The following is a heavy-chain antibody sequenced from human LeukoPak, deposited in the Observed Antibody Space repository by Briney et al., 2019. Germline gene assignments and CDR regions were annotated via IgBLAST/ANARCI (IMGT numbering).Heavy chain of an antibody. CDR1: GFTFSSYA. Sequence: PGGSLRLFCAASGFTFSSYAMSWVRQAPGKGLEWVSAISGSGGSTYYADSVKGRFTISRDNSKSTLYLQMNSLRAEDTAVYYCAKDENIVATTDFDYWGQGTLVTVSS. D-gene: IGHD5-12*01. V-gene: IGHV3-23*01. CDR3: AKDENIVATTDFDY. J-gene: IGHJ4*02. CDR2: ISGSGGST.